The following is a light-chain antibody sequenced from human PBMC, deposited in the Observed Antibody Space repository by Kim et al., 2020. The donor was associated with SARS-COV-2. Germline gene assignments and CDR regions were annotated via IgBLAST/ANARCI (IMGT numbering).Light chain of an antibody. J-gene: IGLJ1*01. Sequence: VTLSCTGSSSNIGAGYDVHWYQQLPGTAPKLLIYGNSNRPSGVPDRFSGSKSGTSASLAITGLQAEDEADYYCQSYDNSLSGFYVFGTGTKVTVL. CDR3: QSYDNSLSGFYV. V-gene: IGLV1-40*01. CDR2: GNS. CDR1: SSNIGAGYD.